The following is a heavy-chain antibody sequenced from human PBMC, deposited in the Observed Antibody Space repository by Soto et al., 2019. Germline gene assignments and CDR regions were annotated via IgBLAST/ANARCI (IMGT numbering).Heavy chain of an antibody. CDR1: GGSISSYY. V-gene: IGHV4-59*01. D-gene: IGHD7-27*01. Sequence: QVQLQESGPGLVKPSETLSLTCTVSGGSISSYYWSWIRQPPGKGLEWIGYNYYSGSTNYNPSLKSRVTISVDTSKNQFSLKLSSVTAADTAVYYCASTTGDDAFDIWGQGTMVTVSS. CDR2: NYYSGST. CDR3: ASTTGDDAFDI. J-gene: IGHJ3*02.